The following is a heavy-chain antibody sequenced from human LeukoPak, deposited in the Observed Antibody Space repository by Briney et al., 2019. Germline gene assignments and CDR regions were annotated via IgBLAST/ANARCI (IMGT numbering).Heavy chain of an antibody. D-gene: IGHD6-13*01. V-gene: IGHV3-7*03. CDR1: GFTFSTYW. CDR2: IKQDGSEK. CDR3: AKGGGPAAGYYYYYYYMDV. Sequence: GGSLRLSCAASGFTFSTYWMSWVRQAPGKGLEWVANIKQDGSEKYYVDSVKGRFTISRDNSKNTLYLQMNSLRAEDTAVYYCAKGGGPAAGYYYYYYYMDVWGKGTTVTVSS. J-gene: IGHJ6*03.